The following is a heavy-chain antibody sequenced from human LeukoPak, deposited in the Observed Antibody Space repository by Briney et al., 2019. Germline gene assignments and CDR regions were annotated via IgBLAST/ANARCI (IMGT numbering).Heavy chain of an antibody. Sequence: GGSLRLSCAVSGFTFSDHGMHWVRQAPGKGLEWVAVIWNDGSSKYYGDSVMGRFTISRDNSKNTLYLQMNSLRAEDTAVYYCAKPTYGPGSFLIVHWGQGTLVTVSS. J-gene: IGHJ4*02. D-gene: IGHD3-10*01. CDR1: GFTFSDHG. CDR2: IWNDGSSK. CDR3: AKPTYGPGSFLIVH. V-gene: IGHV3-33*06.